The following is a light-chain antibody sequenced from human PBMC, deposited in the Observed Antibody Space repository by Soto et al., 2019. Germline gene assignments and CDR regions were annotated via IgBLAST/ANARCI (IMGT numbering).Light chain of an antibody. V-gene: IGKV1-27*01. CDR1: QGISNY. Sequence: DIQMTQSPSSLSASVGDRVTITCRASQGISNYLAWYQQKPGKVPELLIYAASTLQSGVPSRFSGSGSGKDVSLTSSSLQPEDVATYYCHKYNHAPTFGGGTKVEIK. J-gene: IGKJ4*01. CDR2: AAS. CDR3: HKYNHAPT.